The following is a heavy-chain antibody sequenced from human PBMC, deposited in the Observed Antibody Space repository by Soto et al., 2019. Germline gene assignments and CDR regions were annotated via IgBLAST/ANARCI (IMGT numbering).Heavy chain of an antibody. Sequence: GGSLRLSCAASGFGLSSYAVSWVRQAPGKGLEWVSVISGSGGATYYADSVKGRFTISRDNSKNTLYLQMNIVRAEDTAVYYCAKSTWDDLPPSFWGQGTPVTVSS. CDR1: GFGLSSYA. CDR3: AKSTWDDLPPSF. D-gene: IGHD1-26*01. CDR2: ISGSGGAT. V-gene: IGHV3-23*01. J-gene: IGHJ4*02.